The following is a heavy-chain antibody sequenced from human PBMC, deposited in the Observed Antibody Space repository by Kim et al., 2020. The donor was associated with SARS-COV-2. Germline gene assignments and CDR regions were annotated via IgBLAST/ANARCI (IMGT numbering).Heavy chain of an antibody. D-gene: IGHD6-19*01. CDR1: EFTFSTHG. CDR2: IKFDPYEQ. Sequence: GGSLRLSCAASEFTFSTHGMSWVRQAPGKGLEWVGNIKFDPYEQYYADSVKGRFTISRDNAKNLLFLQMNSLRAEDTAIYYCARGVAVAPHYYYHYGMDVWGQGTTVTVSS. CDR3: ARGVAVAPHYYYHYGMDV. J-gene: IGHJ6*02. V-gene: IGHV3-7*03.